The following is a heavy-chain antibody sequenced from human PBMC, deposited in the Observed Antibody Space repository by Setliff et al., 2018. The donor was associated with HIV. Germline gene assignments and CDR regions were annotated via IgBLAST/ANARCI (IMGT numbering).Heavy chain of an antibody. V-gene: IGHV4-34*01. Sequence: SETLSLTCAFHGGSFSGYYWMWIRQSPGEGLEWIGEINHSGNTNYNPSLKSRVTMSGDTSKNQFSLNLTSVTAADTAVYVCARGLGRGSGTYYNPPGYWGPGTLVTVSS. CDR3: ARGLGRGSGTYYNPPGY. CDR1: GGSFSGYY. J-gene: IGHJ4*02. CDR2: INHSGNT. D-gene: IGHD3-10*01.